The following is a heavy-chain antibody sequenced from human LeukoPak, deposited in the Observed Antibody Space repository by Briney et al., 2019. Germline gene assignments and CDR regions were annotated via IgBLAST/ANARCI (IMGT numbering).Heavy chain of an antibody. CDR1: GGSISSYF. V-gene: IGHV4-59*01. J-gene: IGHJ6*02. CDR3: ASSGNPYYYYYYGMDV. D-gene: IGHD4-23*01. CDR2: IYYSGST. Sequence: ASATLSLTCTVSGGSISSYFWSWIRQPPGKGLEWIGYIYYSGSTNYNPSLKSRVTISVDTSKNQFSLKLSSVTAADTAVYYCASSGNPYYYYYYGMDVWGQGTTVTVSS.